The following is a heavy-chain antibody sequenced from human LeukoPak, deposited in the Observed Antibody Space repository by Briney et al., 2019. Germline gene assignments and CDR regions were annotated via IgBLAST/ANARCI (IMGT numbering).Heavy chain of an antibody. J-gene: IGHJ4*02. V-gene: IGHV3-11*06. D-gene: IGHD2-15*01. CDR3: ARGIVVVVAAYFDY. CDR1: GFTFSDYY. Sequence: GGSLRLSCAASGFTFSDYYMSWIRQAPGKGLEGVSYISSSSSYTNYADSVKGRFTISRDNAKNSLYLQMNSLRAEDTAVYYCARGIVVVVAAYFDYWGQGTLVTVSS. CDR2: ISSSSSYT.